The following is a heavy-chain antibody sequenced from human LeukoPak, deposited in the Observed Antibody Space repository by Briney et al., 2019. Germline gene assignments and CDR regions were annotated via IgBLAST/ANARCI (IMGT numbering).Heavy chain of an antibody. CDR1: GFAFSSHA. CDR3: ANEVRPNDY. CDR2: IDISGGST. J-gene: IGHJ4*02. D-gene: IGHD1-1*01. V-gene: IGHV3-23*01. Sequence: PGGSLRLSCAASGFAFSSHAMCWVRQAPGKGLEWVSSIDISGGSTYYADSAEGRFTISGDNSKNTLYLQMNGLRVEDTALYYCANEVRPNDYWGQGTLVTVSS.